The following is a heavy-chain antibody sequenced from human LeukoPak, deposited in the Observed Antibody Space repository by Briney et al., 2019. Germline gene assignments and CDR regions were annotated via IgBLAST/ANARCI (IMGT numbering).Heavy chain of an antibody. Sequence: SETLSLTCTVSGGSISSYYWSWIRQPPGKGLEWIGYIYYSGSTNYNPSLKSRVTISVDTSKNQFSLKLSSVTAADTAVYYCARSGQYQLGDGMDVWGQGTTVTVSS. D-gene: IGHD2-2*01. V-gene: IGHV4-59*08. CDR1: GGSISSYY. CDR3: ARSGQYQLGDGMDV. J-gene: IGHJ6*02. CDR2: IYYSGST.